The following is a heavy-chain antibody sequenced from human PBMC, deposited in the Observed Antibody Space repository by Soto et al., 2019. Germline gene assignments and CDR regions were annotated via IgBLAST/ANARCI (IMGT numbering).Heavy chain of an antibody. J-gene: IGHJ3*01. Sequence: ASVKVSCKTSGYTFSSFAISWVRQAPGQGLEWMGWISGYTGNTNHAQNLQGRLTMTTDTSTTTAYMELRNLTSADTAVYYCARADNWADAFDVWGQGTMVTVSS. CDR1: GYTFSSFA. CDR2: ISGYTGNT. CDR3: ARADNWADAFDV. V-gene: IGHV1-18*01. D-gene: IGHD1-20*01.